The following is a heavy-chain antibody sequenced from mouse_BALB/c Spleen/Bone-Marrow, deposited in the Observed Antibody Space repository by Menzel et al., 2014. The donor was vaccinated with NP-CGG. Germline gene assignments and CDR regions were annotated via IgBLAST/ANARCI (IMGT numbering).Heavy chain of an antibody. CDR3: ARSLTGKKPFDY. Sequence: VQLQQSGAELARPGTSVKVSCKASGYVFTNYLIEWVKQRPGQGLEWIGVINAGSGGTDYSEKFKGEATLTADKSSSTAYMQLSGLTSDDSAVYFCARSLTGKKPFDYWGQGTSRTVSS. V-gene: IGHV1-54*01. J-gene: IGHJ2*02. CDR1: GYVFTNYL. CDR2: INAGSGGT. D-gene: IGHD4-1*01.